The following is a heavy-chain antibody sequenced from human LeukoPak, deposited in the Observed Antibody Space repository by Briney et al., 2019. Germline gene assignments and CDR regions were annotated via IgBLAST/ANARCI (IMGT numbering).Heavy chain of an antibody. CDR1: GGTFSSYA. CDR2: IIPILGIA. D-gene: IGHD3-16*01. Sequence: ASVKVSCKASGGTFSSYAISWVRQAPGQGLEWMGRIIPILGIANYAQKFQGRVTITADKSTSTAYMELSSLRSEDTAVYYCARAAEPLYDYVLPGCWGQGTLVTVSS. V-gene: IGHV1-69*04. CDR3: ARAAEPLYDYVLPGC. J-gene: IGHJ4*02.